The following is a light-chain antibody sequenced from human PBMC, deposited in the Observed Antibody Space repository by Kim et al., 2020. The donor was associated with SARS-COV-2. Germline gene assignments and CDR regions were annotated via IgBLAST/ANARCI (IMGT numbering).Light chain of an antibody. Sequence: SSELTQDPAVSVALGQTVRITCQGDSLRSNYANWYQQRPGQAPIVVIYGKNNRPSGIPDRFSGSTSGITASLTIAGAQAEDEADYYCDSRGSSGNRWVFGGGTKLTVL. J-gene: IGLJ3*02. CDR1: SLRSNY. CDR3: DSRGSSGNRWV. V-gene: IGLV3-19*01. CDR2: GKN.